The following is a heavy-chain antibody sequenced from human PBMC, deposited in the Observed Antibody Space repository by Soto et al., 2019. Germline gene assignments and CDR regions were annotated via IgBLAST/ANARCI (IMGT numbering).Heavy chain of an antibody. D-gene: IGHD5-18*01. CDR1: GAIVTSGENY. CDR2: IYESGVT. J-gene: IGHJ6*02. Sequence: SETLSLTCSVSGAIVTSGENYWSWVRQPPGKGLEWLGYIYESGVTSYTPALKSRVTLSLDRPNNQVSLKLRSVTAADTDVYFCVRDLAHGYTGNVSGHGTLVTVSSDYGMDVWGQGTTVTVSS. CDR3: VRDLAHGYTGNVSGHGTLVTVSSDYGMDV. V-gene: IGHV4-30-4*08.